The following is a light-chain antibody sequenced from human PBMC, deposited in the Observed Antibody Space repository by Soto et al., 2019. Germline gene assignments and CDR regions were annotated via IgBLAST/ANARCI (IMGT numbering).Light chain of an antibody. Sequence: QSVLTQPASVSGSPGQSITLSCTGTSSDIGYSNFVSWYQQHPGKAPKLLIYDLINRPSGVPNRFSGSKSGNTATLTISGLQAEDEADYYCSSYTSTTTRVFGTGTKVTVL. J-gene: IGLJ1*01. CDR2: DLI. CDR3: SSYTSTTTRV. CDR1: SSDIGYSNF. V-gene: IGLV2-14*03.